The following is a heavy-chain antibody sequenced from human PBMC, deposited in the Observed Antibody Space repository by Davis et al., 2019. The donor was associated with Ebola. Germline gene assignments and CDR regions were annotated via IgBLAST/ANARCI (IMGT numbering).Heavy chain of an antibody. Sequence: SETLSLTCTVSGGSISSGGYYWSWIRQPAGKGLEWIGRIYTSGSTNYNPSLKSRVTMSVDTSKNQFFLKLSSVTAADTAVYYCARGYYYGSGHNWFDPWGQGTLVTVSS. J-gene: IGHJ5*02. CDR2: IYTSGST. D-gene: IGHD3-10*01. CDR1: GGSISSGGYY. V-gene: IGHV4-61*02. CDR3: ARGYYYGSGHNWFDP.